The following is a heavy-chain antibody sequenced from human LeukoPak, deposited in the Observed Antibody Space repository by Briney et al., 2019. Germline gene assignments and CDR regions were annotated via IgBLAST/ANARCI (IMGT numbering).Heavy chain of an antibody. CDR2: ISNSGTT. Sequence: PSETLSLTCTVSGGSINDYYWTWIRQAPGKGLEWIGYISNSGTTDYNPSLKSRVTMSVDTSDNEFSLRLTSVTAADTAMYYCARVVRGAVTSNCFDPWGQGTLVTVSS. D-gene: IGHD4-17*01. J-gene: IGHJ5*02. CDR3: ARVVRGAVTSNCFDP. CDR1: GGSINDYY. V-gene: IGHV4-59*01.